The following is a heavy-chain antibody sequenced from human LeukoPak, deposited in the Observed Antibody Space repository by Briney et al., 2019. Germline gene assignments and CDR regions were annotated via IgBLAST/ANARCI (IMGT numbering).Heavy chain of an antibody. D-gene: IGHD1-26*01. J-gene: IGHJ6*02. CDR2: IYSGGST. CDR1: GFTVSSNY. V-gene: IGHV3-66*01. Sequence: GGSLRLSCAASGFTVSSNYMSRVRQAPGKGLEWVSVIYSGGSTYYADSVKGRFTISRDNSKNTLYLQMNSLRAEDTAVYYCARDRGVGATPDYYYYGMDVWGQGTTVTVSS. CDR3: ARDRGVGATPDYYYYGMDV.